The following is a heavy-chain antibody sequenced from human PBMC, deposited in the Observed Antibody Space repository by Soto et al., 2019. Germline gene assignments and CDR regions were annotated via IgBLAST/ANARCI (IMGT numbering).Heavy chain of an antibody. V-gene: IGHV3-23*01. CDR1: GLTFSNYA. D-gene: IGHD3-22*01. Sequence: GGSMRLSCAASGLTFSNYAMSWVRQAPGKGLEWVSVISNNGGSTYYADSVKGRFTISRDNSKNTLYLQMNSLRAEDTAVYYCAKDESAGYYYFDPWGQGTRVTVSS. CDR3: AKDESAGYYYFDP. CDR2: ISNNGGST. J-gene: IGHJ5*02.